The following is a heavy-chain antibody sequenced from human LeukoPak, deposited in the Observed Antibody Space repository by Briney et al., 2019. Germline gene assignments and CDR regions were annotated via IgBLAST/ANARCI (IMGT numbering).Heavy chain of an antibody. CDR2: ISGSGGST. J-gene: IGHJ4*02. V-gene: IGHV3-23*01. CDR3: AKPHCGGDCYGPDY. Sequence: GGSLRLSCAASGFTVSSNYMSWVRQAPGKGLEWVSAISGSGGSTYYADSVKGRFTISRDNSKNTLYLQMNSLRAEDTAVYYCAKPHCGGDCYGPDYWGQGTLVTVSS. CDR1: GFTVSSNY. D-gene: IGHD2-21*02.